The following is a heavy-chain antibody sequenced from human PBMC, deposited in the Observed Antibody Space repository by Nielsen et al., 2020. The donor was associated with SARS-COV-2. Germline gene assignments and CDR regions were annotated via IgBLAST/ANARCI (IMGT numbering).Heavy chain of an antibody. Sequence: GGSLRLSCAASGFTFSSYSMNWVRQAPGKGLEWVSIIYSGGSTYQSDSVKGRFTISRDNSKNTLYLQMNSLRAEDTAVYYCARGRPGFYFDYWGQGTLVTVSS. CDR2: IYSGGST. J-gene: IGHJ4*02. V-gene: IGHV3-53*01. CDR1: GFTFSSYS. CDR3: ARGRPGFYFDY.